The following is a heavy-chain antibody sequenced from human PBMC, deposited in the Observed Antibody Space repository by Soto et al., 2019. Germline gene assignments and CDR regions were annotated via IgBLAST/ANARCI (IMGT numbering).Heavy chain of an antibody. V-gene: IGHV4-59*01. CDR1: AGSITTSH. CDR2: ISYRGST. Sequence: SETLSLTCTVSAGSITTSHWSWIRQPLGKALEWIGYISYRGSTNYNPSLKSRLTISIDTSKSQISLKLTSMTTADTAVYYCASSGIVGREVNTWFDPWGQGTLVTVSS. J-gene: IGHJ5*02. CDR3: ASSGIVGREVNTWFDP. D-gene: IGHD3-22*01.